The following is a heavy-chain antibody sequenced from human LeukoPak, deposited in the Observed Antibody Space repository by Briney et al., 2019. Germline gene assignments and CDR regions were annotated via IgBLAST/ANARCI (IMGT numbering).Heavy chain of an antibody. CDR2: ISGSGGST. D-gene: IGHD6-25*01. Sequence: GGSLRLSCTGSGFTFNTYAMTWVRQAPGKGLEWVSAISGSGGSTYYADSVKGRFTISRDNSKNTLYLQMNSLRAEDTAVYYCAKDEADADAFDIWGQGTMVTVSS. J-gene: IGHJ3*02. CDR1: GFTFNTYA. CDR3: AKDEADADAFDI. V-gene: IGHV3-23*01.